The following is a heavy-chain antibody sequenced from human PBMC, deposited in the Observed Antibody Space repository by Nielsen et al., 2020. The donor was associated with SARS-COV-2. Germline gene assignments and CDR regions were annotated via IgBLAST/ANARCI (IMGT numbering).Heavy chain of an antibody. D-gene: IGHD3-10*01. CDR2: IWYDGSNK. J-gene: IGHJ6*02. CDR1: GFTFDDYA. CDR3: ARYYGSGSYYDYYGMDV. V-gene: IGHV3-30*04. Sequence: GGSLRLSCAASGFTFDDYAMHWVRQAPGKGLEWVAVIWYDGSNKYYADSVKGRFTISRDNSKNTLYLQMNSLRAEDTAVYYCARYYGSGSYYDYYGMDVWGQGTTVTVSS.